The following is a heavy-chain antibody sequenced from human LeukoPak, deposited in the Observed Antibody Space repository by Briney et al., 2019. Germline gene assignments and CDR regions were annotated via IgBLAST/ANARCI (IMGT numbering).Heavy chain of an antibody. V-gene: IGHV1-18*01. CDR3: ARDSSSWSTPDAFDI. CDR1: GHTFTSYA. D-gene: IGHD6-13*01. Sequence: GASVKVSCKASGHTFTSYAISWVRQAPGQGLEWMGGIIPIFGTANYAQKLQGRVTMTTDTSTSTAYMELRSLRSDDTAVYYCARDSSSWSTPDAFDIWGQGTMVTVSS. J-gene: IGHJ3*02. CDR2: IIPIFGTA.